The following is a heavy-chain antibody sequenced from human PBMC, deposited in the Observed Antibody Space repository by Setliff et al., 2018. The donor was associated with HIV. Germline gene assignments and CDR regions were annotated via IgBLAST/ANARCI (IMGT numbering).Heavy chain of an antibody. V-gene: IGHV3-48*03. CDR1: GFIFSNYA. CDR2: ISSSGKIK. J-gene: IGHJ5*02. CDR3: ARDFRP. Sequence: GGSLRLSCAASGFIFSNYAMNWVRQAPGKGLEWISYISSSGKIKYYADSVKGRFTISRDNVNNSAFLHMNNLRAEDTALYYCARDFRPWGQGTLVTVSS.